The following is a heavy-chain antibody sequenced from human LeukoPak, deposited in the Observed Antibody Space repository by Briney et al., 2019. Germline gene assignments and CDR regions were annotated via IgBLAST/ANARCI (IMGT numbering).Heavy chain of an antibody. CDR1: GYSSTSYW. V-gene: IGHV5-51*01. CDR3: ARRPAAAGTEGYYYYYGMDV. J-gene: IGHJ6*02. Sequence: GESLKISCKGSGYSSTSYWIGWVRQMPGKGLEWMGIIYPGDSDTRYSPSFQGQVTISADKSISTAYLQWSSLKASDTAMYYCARRPAAAGTEGYYYYYGMDVWGQGTTVTVSS. CDR2: IYPGDSDT. D-gene: IGHD6-13*01.